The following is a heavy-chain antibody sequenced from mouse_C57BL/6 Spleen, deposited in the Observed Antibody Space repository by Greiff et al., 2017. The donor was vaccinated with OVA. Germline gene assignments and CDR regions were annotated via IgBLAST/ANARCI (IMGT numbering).Heavy chain of an antibody. V-gene: IGHV1-82*01. CDR3: ATLTALFDY. J-gene: IGHJ2*01. D-gene: IGHD4-1*01. CDR2: IYPGDGDT. Sequence: VQLQQSGPELVKPGASVKISCKASGYAFSSSWMNWVKQRPGKGLEWIGRIYPGDGDTNYNGKFKGKATLTADKSSSTAYMQLSSLTSEDSAVYFCATLTALFDYWGQGTTLTVSS. CDR1: GYAFSSSW.